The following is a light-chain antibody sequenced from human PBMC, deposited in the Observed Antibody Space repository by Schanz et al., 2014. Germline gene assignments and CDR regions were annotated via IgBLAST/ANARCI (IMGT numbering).Light chain of an antibody. J-gene: IGKJ4*01. CDR2: GAS. CDR1: QSVTGTS. Sequence: EIVLTQSPGTLSLSPGERATLSCRASQSVTGTSLAWYQQQPGQAPRLLIYGASTRATGIPDRFGASGSGTDFPLTINSLQAEDVAVYYCQQYYGVPLTFGGGTKVEI. V-gene: IGKV3-20*01. CDR3: QQYYGVPLT.